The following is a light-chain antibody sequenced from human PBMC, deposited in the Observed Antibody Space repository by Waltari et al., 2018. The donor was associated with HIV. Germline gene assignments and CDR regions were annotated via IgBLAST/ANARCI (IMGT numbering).Light chain of an antibody. CDR1: RTVFCNSNRQNY. J-gene: IGKJ4*01. Sequence: DIVMTQSPDSLAVSLGERVTISCRSSRTVFCNSNRQNYLAWYQQKPGQPPRVLFYWSSTRAAGVPDRFSGSGSGTDFSLTISGLQAEDVALYYCQQYYSLPTTFGGGTKVEIK. CDR3: QQYYSLPTT. CDR2: WSS. V-gene: IGKV4-1*01.